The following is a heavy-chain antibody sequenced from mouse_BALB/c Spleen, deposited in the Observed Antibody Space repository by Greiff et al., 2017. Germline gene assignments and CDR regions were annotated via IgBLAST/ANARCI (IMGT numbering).Heavy chain of an antibody. Sequence: EVHLVESGGGLVQPGGSRKLSCAASGFTFSSFGMHWVRQAPEKGLEWVAYISSGSSTIYYADTVKGRFTISRDNPKNTLFLQMTSLRSEDTAMYYCARRPITTATYAMDYWGQGTSVTVSS. CDR2: ISSGSSTI. V-gene: IGHV5-17*02. J-gene: IGHJ4*01. CDR3: ARRPITTATYAMDY. CDR1: GFTFSSFG. D-gene: IGHD1-2*01.